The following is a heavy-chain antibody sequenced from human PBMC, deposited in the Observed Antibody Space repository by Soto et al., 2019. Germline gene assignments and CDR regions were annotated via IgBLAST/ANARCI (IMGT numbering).Heavy chain of an antibody. D-gene: IGHD6-19*01. CDR3: ARDWGTPGRGSAVGYYYHYGMDV. Sequence: EVQLVESGGGLVQPGGSRKLSFLASKFTFNTYGRNWVRQAPGRGLGWGANIREEGSEKNYVDSVKGRFTISRDNAKNSLYLQMNSLRGEDTAVYFCARDWGTPGRGSAVGYYYHYGMDVWGQGTTVTVSS. CDR2: IREEGSEK. V-gene: IGHV3-7*03. J-gene: IGHJ6*02. CDR1: KFTFNTYG.